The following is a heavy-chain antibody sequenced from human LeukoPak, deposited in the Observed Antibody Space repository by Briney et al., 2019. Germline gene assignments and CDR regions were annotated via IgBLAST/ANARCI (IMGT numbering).Heavy chain of an antibody. D-gene: IGHD6-13*01. V-gene: IGHV1-69*13. Sequence: SVKVSFKASGGTFSSYAISWVRQAPGQGLEWMGGIIPIFGTANYAQKFQGRVTITADESTSTAYMELSSLRSEDTAVYYCARNFIAAAGTTFDYWGQGTLVTVSS. CDR2: IIPIFGTA. CDR3: ARNFIAAAGTTFDY. CDR1: GGTFSSYA. J-gene: IGHJ4*02.